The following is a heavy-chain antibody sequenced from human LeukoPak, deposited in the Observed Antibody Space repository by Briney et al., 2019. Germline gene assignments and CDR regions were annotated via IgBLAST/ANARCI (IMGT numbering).Heavy chain of an antibody. CDR1: GDSISNGNYY. Sequence: SQTLSLTCTVSGDSISNGNYYWSWIRQPAGKGLEWIGRIYTSGITNYNPSLKSRVTISVDTSKNQFSLNLSSVTAADTAVYYCARGPYKYDSSAAFDIWGQGTVVTVSS. CDR3: ARGPYKYDSSAAFDI. J-gene: IGHJ3*02. CDR2: IYTSGIT. V-gene: IGHV4-61*02. D-gene: IGHD3-22*01.